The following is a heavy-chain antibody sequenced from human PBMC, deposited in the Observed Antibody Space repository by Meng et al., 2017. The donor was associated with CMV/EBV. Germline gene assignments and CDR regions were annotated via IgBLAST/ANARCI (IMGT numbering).Heavy chain of an antibody. V-gene: IGHV4-39*01. Sequence: LRLSCTVSGGSISSSSYYWGWIRQPPGKGLEWICSIYYSGSTYYNPSLKSRVTISVDTSKNQFSLKLSSVTAADTAVYYCARQSSGWVLYYFDYWGQGTLVTVSS. J-gene: IGHJ4*02. CDR1: GGSISSSSYY. D-gene: IGHD3-22*01. CDR2: IYYSGST. CDR3: ARQSSGWVLYYFDY.